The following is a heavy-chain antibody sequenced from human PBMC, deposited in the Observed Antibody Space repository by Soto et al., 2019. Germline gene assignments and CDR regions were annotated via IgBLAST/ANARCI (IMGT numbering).Heavy chain of an antibody. CDR3: AKTVLRYFDRHAFDI. J-gene: IGHJ3*02. Sequence: EVQLVESGGGLVQPGRSLRLSCAASGFTFDDYAMHWVRQAPGKGLEWVSGIRWNSGSIGYADSVKGRFTISRDNAKNSLYLQMLRLRGEDTALYYCAKTVLRYFDRHAFDIWGQGTMVTVSS. CDR2: IRWNSGSI. V-gene: IGHV3-9*01. D-gene: IGHD3-9*01. CDR1: GFTFDDYA.